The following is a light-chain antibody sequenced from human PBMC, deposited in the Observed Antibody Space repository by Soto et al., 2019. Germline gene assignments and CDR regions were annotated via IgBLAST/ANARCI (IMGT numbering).Light chain of an antibody. Sequence: QSALTQPRSVSGSPGQSVTISCTGTSSDVGGYNCVSWYQQHPGKAPKLMIYDVSKRPSGVPDRFSGSKSGNKASLTISGLQAEDEADYYCCSYAGSYSYVFGTGTKFTVL. CDR1: SSDVGGYNC. V-gene: IGLV2-11*01. CDR2: DVS. CDR3: CSYAGSYSYV. J-gene: IGLJ1*01.